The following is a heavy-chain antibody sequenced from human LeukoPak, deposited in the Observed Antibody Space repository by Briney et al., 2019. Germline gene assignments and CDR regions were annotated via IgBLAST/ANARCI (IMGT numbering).Heavy chain of an antibody. Sequence: SETLSLTCTASGGSISSGGYYWSWIRQHPGKGLEWIGYIYYSGSTYYNPSLKSRVTISVDTSKNQFSLKLSSVTAADTTVYYCARGFDFWSGYYVFDYWGQGTLVTVSS. V-gene: IGHV4-31*03. D-gene: IGHD3-3*01. CDR2: IYYSGST. CDR3: ARGFDFWSGYYVFDY. CDR1: GGSISSGGYY. J-gene: IGHJ4*02.